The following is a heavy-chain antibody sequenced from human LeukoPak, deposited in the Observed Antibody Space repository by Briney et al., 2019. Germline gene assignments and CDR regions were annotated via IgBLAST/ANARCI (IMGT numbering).Heavy chain of an antibody. J-gene: IGHJ6*03. D-gene: IGHD2-2*01. CDR3: AREGYCSSTSCYYYYYKDV. V-gene: IGHV3-48*01. Sequence: GGSLRLSCAASGFTFSSYSMNWVRQAPGKGLEWVSYISSSSSTIYYADSVKGRFTISRDNAKNSLYLQMNSLRAEDTAVYYCAREGYCSSTSCYYYYYKDVWGKGTTVTVSS. CDR2: ISSSSSTI. CDR1: GFTFSSYS.